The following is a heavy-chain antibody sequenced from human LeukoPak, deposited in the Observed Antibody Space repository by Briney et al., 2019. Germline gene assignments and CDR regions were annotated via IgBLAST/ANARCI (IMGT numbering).Heavy chain of an antibody. CDR1: GFTFSSYS. CDR2: ISSSSSYI. D-gene: IGHD3-9*01. CDR3: ARGRYYDILTGYYSDY. V-gene: IGHV3-21*01. J-gene: IGHJ4*02. Sequence: PGGSLRLSCAASGFTFSSYSMNWVRQAPGKGLEWVSSISSSSSYIYYADSVKGRFTISRDNAKNSLYLQMNSLRAEDTAVYYCARGRYYDILTGYYSDYWGQGTLVTVSS.